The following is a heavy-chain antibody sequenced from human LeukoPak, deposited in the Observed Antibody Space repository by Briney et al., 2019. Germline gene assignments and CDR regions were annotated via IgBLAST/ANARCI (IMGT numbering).Heavy chain of an antibody. CDR2: IIPIFGTA. CDR1: GGTFSSYA. CDR3: ARWGGGIAARPSWFDP. Sequence: SVKVSCKASGGTFSSYAISWVRQAPGQGLEWMGGIIPIFGTANYAQKFQGRVTITADESTSTAYMELSSLRSEDTAVYYCARWGGGIAARPSWFDPWGQGTLVTVSS. D-gene: IGHD6-6*01. V-gene: IGHV1-69*13. J-gene: IGHJ5*02.